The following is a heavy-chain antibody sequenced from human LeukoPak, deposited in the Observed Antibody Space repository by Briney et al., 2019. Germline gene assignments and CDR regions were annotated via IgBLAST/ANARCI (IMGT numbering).Heavy chain of an antibody. CDR1: GYTFSGYY. CDR2: INPTSGGS. D-gene: IGHD1-26*01. V-gene: IGHV1-2*02. CDR3: ARGDYESELPSHFDY. Sequence: ASVKVSCKASGYTFSGYYIHWVRRAPGQGLEWMGWINPTSGGSNAQKFQGRVTMTRDTSITTAYMELNRLTSADTAVFYCARGDYESELPSHFDYWGQGALVTVSS. J-gene: IGHJ4*02.